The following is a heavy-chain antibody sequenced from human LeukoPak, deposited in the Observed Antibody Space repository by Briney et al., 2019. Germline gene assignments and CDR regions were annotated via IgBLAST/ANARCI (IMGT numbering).Heavy chain of an antibody. CDR3: AKKSSGLNPFDY. D-gene: IGHD1-14*01. Sequence: PGGSLSLSCAASGFTFSIPAMRWVRQTPEKGLEWVSGISSGGGDTRYADSVRGRFTISRDNSKNMMYLQMNSLRAEDTAIYYCAKKSSGLNPFDYWGQGTLVTVSS. CDR2: ISSGGGDT. CDR1: GFTFSIPA. V-gene: IGHV3-23*01. J-gene: IGHJ4*02.